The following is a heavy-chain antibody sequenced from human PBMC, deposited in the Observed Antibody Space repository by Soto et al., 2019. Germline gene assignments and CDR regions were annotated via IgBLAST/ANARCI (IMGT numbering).Heavy chain of an antibody. CDR3: ARGQKQWLVRNYYYGMDV. J-gene: IGHJ6*02. CDR2: IWYDGSNK. V-gene: IGHV3-33*08. CDR1: GFAFRSFG. D-gene: IGHD6-19*01. Sequence: GGSLRLSCAASGFAFRSFGMHWVRQAPGKGLEWVAVIWYDGSNKYYADSVKGRFTISRDNSKNTLYLQMNSLRAEDTAVYYCARGQKQWLVRNYYYGMDVCGQGTTVTVSS.